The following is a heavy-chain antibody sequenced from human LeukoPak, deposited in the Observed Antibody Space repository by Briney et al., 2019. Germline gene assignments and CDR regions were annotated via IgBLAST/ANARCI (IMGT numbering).Heavy chain of an antibody. CDR3: ARVGYYDSSGLYYFDY. Sequence: SETLSLTCTVSGGSISSYYWSWVRQPAGKGLEWIGRVYTSGSTNYNPSLKRRVTMSVDTSKNQFSLKLSSVTAADTAVYYCARVGYYDSSGLYYFDYWGQGTLVTVSS. J-gene: IGHJ4*02. D-gene: IGHD3-22*01. CDR2: VYTSGST. V-gene: IGHV4-4*07. CDR1: GGSISSYY.